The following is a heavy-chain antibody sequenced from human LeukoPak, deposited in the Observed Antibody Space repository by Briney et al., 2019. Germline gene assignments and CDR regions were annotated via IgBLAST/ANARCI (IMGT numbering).Heavy chain of an antibody. V-gene: IGHV1-46*01. J-gene: IGHJ3*01. CDR2: INPDGGNT. CDR3: ARIRDGYNDAYDL. Sequence: ASVKVSCKASGYTFTNSYIHWVRQAPGQVLEWMGLINPDGGNTNYAQNFQGRVTLTRGTSTSTVYMELSSLRSEDTAIYYCARIRDGYNDAYDLWGQGTVVTVPS. CDR1: GYTFTNSY. D-gene: IGHD5-24*01.